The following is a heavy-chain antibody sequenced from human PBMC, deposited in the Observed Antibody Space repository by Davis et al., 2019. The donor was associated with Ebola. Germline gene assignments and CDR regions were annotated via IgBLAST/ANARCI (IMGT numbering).Heavy chain of an antibody. Sequence: GESLKISCETSGYIFTIYWIGWVRQMPGKGLEWMGIVYPGDSDTRYSPSFQGQVTISADKPLSTAYLEWSSLEASDTAMYYCARCGHGGVPAYSSMDVWGKGTTVTVS. J-gene: IGHJ6*03. CDR1: GYIFTIYW. CDR3: ARCGHGGVPAYSSMDV. V-gene: IGHV5-51*04. D-gene: IGHD3-16*01. CDR2: VYPGDSDT.